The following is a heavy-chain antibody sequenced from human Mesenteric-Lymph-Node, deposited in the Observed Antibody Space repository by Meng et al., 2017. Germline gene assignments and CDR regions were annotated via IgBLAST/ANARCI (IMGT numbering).Heavy chain of an antibody. CDR1: GGSISSGGYY. V-gene: IGHV4-31*01. D-gene: IGHD1-1*01. CDR2: IYYSGST. J-gene: IGHJ6*02. Sequence: LRLSCTVSGGSISSGGYYWSWIRQHPGKGLEWIGYIYYSGSTYYNPSLKSLVTISVDTSKNQFSLKLSSVTAADTAVYYCARGQRTGGYYYYYGMDVWGQGTTVTVSS. CDR3: ARGQRTGGYYYYYGMDV.